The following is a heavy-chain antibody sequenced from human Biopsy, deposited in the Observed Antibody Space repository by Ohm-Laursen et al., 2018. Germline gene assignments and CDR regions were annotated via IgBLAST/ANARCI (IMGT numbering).Heavy chain of an antibody. V-gene: IGHV1-69*06. D-gene: IGHD3-9*01. Sequence: VKVSCKAPGGTFSNYGVNWVRQAPGQGLEWLGGNIPILGTGNYAQKFQDRFTVAADTSTSTATMELRSLRSDDTAVYYCATKLTGYFHHWGQGTLVIVSS. J-gene: IGHJ1*01. CDR3: ATKLTGYFHH. CDR1: GGTFSNYG. CDR2: NIPILGTG.